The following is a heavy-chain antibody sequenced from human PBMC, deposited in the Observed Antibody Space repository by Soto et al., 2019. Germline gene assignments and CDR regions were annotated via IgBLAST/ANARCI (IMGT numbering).Heavy chain of an antibody. CDR3: AISYGSGSYYPFDY. V-gene: IGHV1-69*10. Sequence: SVKVSCKASGDTFSTYAISWVRQAPGQGLEWLGGLIPILGTPSYAQRFQGRVTITADKSTSTAYMELSSLRSEDTAVYYCAISYGSGSYYPFDYWGQGTLVTVSS. D-gene: IGHD3-10*01. J-gene: IGHJ4*02. CDR2: LIPILGTP. CDR1: GDTFSTYA.